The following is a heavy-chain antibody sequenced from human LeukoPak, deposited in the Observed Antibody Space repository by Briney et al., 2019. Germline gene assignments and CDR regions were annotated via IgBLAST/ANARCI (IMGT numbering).Heavy chain of an antibody. Sequence: SETLSLTCAVDGGSFSGYYWSWIRQPPGKGLEWIGEINHSGSTNYNPSLKSRVTISVDTSKNQFSLKLSSVTAADTAVYYCARGVTPDIVLMVYATYYYYYYMDAWGKGTTVTVSS. CDR3: ARGVTPDIVLMVYATYYYYYYMDA. CDR2: INHSGST. J-gene: IGHJ6*03. V-gene: IGHV4-34*01. CDR1: GGSFSGYY. D-gene: IGHD2-8*01.